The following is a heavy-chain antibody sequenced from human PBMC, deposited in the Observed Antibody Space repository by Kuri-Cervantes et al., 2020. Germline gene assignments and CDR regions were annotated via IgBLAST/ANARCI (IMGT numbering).Heavy chain of an antibody. Sequence: SLKISCAASGFTFDDYAMHWVRQSPGKGLEWVSGITWNSDTIDYADSVKGRFTISRDNSKNTLYLQMNSLRAEDTAVYYCAKDWAWFDPWGQGTLVTVSS. CDR3: AKDWAWFDP. CDR2: ITWNSDTI. CDR1: GFTFDDYA. J-gene: IGHJ5*02. V-gene: IGHV3-9*01. D-gene: IGHD7-27*01.